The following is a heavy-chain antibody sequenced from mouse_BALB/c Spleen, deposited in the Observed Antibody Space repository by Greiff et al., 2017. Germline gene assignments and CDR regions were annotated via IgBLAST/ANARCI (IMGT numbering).Heavy chain of an antibody. CDR1: GFNIKDTY. CDR2: IDPANGNT. V-gene: IGHV14-3*02. D-gene: IGHD1-1*02. Sequence: VQLKQSGAELVKPGASVKLSCTASGFNIKDTYMHWVKQRPEQGLEWIGRIDPANGNTKYDPKFQGKATITADTSSNTAYLQLSSLTSEDTAVYYCARRLVWYFDVWGAGTTVTVSS. CDR3: ARRLVWYFDV. J-gene: IGHJ1*01.